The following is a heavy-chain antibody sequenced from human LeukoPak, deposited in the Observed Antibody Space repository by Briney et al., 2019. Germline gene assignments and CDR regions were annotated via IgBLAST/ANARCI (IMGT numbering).Heavy chain of an antibody. CDR1: GYTFTGDY. Sequence: ASVKVSCKASGYTFTGDYMHWVRQAPGQGLEWLGRINPNSGGTSYAQKFLGRVTMTRDTSISTAYMELTRLTSDDTAMYYCARSTVVGATIGDHWGQGTQVTVSS. CDR2: INPNSGGT. V-gene: IGHV1-2*06. CDR3: ARSTVVGATIGDH. J-gene: IGHJ4*02. D-gene: IGHD1-26*01.